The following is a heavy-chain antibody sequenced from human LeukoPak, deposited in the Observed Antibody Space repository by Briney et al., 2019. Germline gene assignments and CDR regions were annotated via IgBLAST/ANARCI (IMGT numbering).Heavy chain of an antibody. J-gene: IGHJ5*02. Sequence: GGSLRLSCAASGFTFSSYAMHWVRQAPGKGLEWVAVISYDGSNKYYADSVKGRFTISRDNSKNTLYLQMNSLRAEDTAVYYCARGYYYDSSVGNWFDTWGQGTLVTVSS. V-gene: IGHV3-30-3*01. CDR3: ARGYYYDSSVGNWFDT. CDR2: ISYDGSNK. D-gene: IGHD3-22*01. CDR1: GFTFSSYA.